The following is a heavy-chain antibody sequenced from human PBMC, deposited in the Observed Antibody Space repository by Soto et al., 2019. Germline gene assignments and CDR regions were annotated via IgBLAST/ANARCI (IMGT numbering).Heavy chain of an antibody. D-gene: IGHD3-3*01. Sequence: SETLSLTCAVYGGSFSGYYWSWIRQPPGKGLEWIGEINHSGSTNYNPSLKSRVTISVDTSKNQFSLKLSSVTAADTAVYYCARGPKYYDFWSGYYAPYYYYMDVWGKGTTVTVSS. CDR2: INHSGST. J-gene: IGHJ6*03. CDR1: GGSFSGYY. V-gene: IGHV4-34*01. CDR3: ARGPKYYDFWSGYYAPYYYYMDV.